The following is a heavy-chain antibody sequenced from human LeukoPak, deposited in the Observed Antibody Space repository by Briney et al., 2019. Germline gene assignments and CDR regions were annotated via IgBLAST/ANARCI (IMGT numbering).Heavy chain of an antibody. CDR2: IRYDGSNK. CDR3: ARESSSSSWDLDAFDI. CDR1: GFTFSSYG. J-gene: IGHJ3*02. D-gene: IGHD6-13*01. Sequence: EGSLRLSCAASGFTFSSYGMHWVRQAPGKGLEWVAFIRYDGSNKYYADSVKGRFTISRDNSKNTLYLQMNSLRAEDTAVYYCARESSSSSWDLDAFDIWGQGTMVTVSS. V-gene: IGHV3-30*02.